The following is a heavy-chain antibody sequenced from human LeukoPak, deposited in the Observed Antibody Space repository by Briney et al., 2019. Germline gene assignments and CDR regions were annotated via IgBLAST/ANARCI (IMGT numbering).Heavy chain of an antibody. CDR1: GYTFTSYG. D-gene: IGHD5-12*01. J-gene: IGHJ4*02. Sequence: GASVKVSCKASGYTFTSYGISWVRQAPGQGLEWMGRIIPILGIANYAQKFQGRVTITADKSTSTAYMELSSLRSEDTAVYYCARDRSYRGYDYWGQGTLVTVSS. CDR2: IIPILGIA. V-gene: IGHV1-69*04. CDR3: ARDRSYRGYDY.